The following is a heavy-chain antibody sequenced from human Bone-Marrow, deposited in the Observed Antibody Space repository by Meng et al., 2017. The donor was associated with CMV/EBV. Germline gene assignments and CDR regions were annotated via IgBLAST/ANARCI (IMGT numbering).Heavy chain of an antibody. D-gene: IGHD3-22*01. J-gene: IGHJ4*02. CDR3: AREDSSGYSYYFDY. CDR1: GGTFSSYP. CDR2: IIPILGIA. Sequence: QGQAGHTGGEVKKPGSSVKVACKASGGTFSSYPISWVRQAPGQGLEWMGRIIPILGIANYAQKFQGRVTITADKSTSTAYMELSSLRSEDTAVYYCAREDSSGYSYYFDYWGQGTLVTVSS. V-gene: IGHV1-69*04.